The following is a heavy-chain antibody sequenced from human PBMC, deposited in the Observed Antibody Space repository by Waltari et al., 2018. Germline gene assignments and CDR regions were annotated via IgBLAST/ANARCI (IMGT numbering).Heavy chain of an antibody. CDR2: INRSGST. CDR3: ARADRGPRSGSSATPAWGP. Sequence: QVQLQQWGAGLLKPSETLSLTCAVYGGSFSVYYWSWIRQPPGKGLEWIGEINRSGSTNYNPHLKSRVTRSLDTSKNHFSLRLSSVTAADTAVYYCARADRGPRSGSSATPAWGPWGQGTLVTVSS. V-gene: IGHV4-34*01. J-gene: IGHJ5*02. CDR1: GGSFSVYY. D-gene: IGHD1-26*01.